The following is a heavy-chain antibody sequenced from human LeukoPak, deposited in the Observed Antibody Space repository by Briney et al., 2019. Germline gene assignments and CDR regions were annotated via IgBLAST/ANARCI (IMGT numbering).Heavy chain of an antibody. J-gene: IGHJ3*02. Sequence: PGGSLRLSCAASGFTFSSYATHWVRQAPGKGLEWVAVISYDGSNKYYADSVKGRFTISRDNSKNTLYLQMNSLRAEDTAVYYCARAWGWLQLGGAFDIWGQGTMVTVSS. CDR2: ISYDGSNK. CDR3: ARAWGWLQLGGAFDI. CDR1: GFTFSSYA. D-gene: IGHD5-24*01. V-gene: IGHV3-30-3*01.